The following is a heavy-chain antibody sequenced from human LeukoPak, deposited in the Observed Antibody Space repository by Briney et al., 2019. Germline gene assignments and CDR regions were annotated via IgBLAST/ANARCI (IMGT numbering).Heavy chain of an antibody. Sequence: GGSLRLSCAASGFTFNNYWMSWVRQAPGKGLEWVANIKEDGNAKYYVDSVKGRFTISRDNAKNSLYLQMNSLRAEDTAVYYCARVGITMVRGVIHYYYYMDVWGKGTTVTISS. CDR3: ARVGITMVRGVIHYYYYMDV. J-gene: IGHJ6*03. D-gene: IGHD3-10*01. V-gene: IGHV3-7*01. CDR1: GFTFNNYW. CDR2: IKEDGNAK.